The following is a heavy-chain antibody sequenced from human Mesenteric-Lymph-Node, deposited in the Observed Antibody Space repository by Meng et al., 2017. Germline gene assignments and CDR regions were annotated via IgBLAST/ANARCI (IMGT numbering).Heavy chain of an antibody. J-gene: IGHJ4*02. CDR3: ARAYCSGGSCYPHYFDY. V-gene: IGHV1-58*02. D-gene: IGHD2-15*01. CDR1: GFTFTSSA. Sequence: SVKVSCKASGFTFTSSAMQWVRQARGQRLEWIGWIVVGSGNTNYAQKFQERVTITRDMSTSTAYMELSSLRSEDTAVYYCARAYCSGGSCYPHYFDYWGQGTLVTVSS. CDR2: IVVGSGNT.